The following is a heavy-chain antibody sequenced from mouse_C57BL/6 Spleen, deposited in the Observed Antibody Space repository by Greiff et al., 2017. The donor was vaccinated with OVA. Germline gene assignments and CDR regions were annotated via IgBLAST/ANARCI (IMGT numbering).Heavy chain of an antibody. CDR1: GFTFSDYY. CDR2: ISNGGGST. J-gene: IGHJ4*01. Sequence: EVMLVESGGGLVQPGGSLKLSCAASGFTFSDYYMYWVRQTPEKRLEWVAYISNGGGSTYYPETVKGRFTISRDNAKNTLYMQMSRLKTEDTAMDYCARRGLTGPYYYAMDYWGQGASVTVSS. CDR3: ARRGLTGPYYYAMDY. D-gene: IGHD4-1*01. V-gene: IGHV5-12*01.